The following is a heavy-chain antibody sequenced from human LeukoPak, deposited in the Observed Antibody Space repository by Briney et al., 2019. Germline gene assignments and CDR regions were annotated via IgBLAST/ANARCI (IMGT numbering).Heavy chain of an antibody. Sequence: GGSLRLSCAASDFSFITYAMSWVRQAPGKGLEWVSTISGGGEATYYAHSVRGRFTISRDNAKNSLYLQMNSRRAEDTAVYYCAELGITMIGVVWGKRTTVSISS. V-gene: IGHV3-23*01. D-gene: IGHD3-10*02. CDR3: AELGITMIGVV. CDR2: ISGGGEAT. CDR1: DFSFITYA. J-gene: IGHJ6*03.